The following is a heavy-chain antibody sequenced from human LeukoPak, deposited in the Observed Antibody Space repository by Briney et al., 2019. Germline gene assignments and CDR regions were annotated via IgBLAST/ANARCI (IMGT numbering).Heavy chain of an antibody. CDR2: ISSSSSYI. CDR3: ARDLGGSYSHGMDV. V-gene: IGHV3-21*01. D-gene: IGHD1-26*01. Sequence: GGSRRLSCAASGFTFSSYSMNWVRHAPGKGLEWVSSISSSSSYIYYADSVKGRFTISRDNAKNSLYLQMNSLRAEDTAVYYCARDLGGSYSHGMDVWGQGTTVTVSS. J-gene: IGHJ6*02. CDR1: GFTFSSYS.